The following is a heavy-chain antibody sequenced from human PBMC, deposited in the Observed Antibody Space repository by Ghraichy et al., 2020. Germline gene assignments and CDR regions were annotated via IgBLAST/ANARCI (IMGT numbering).Heavy chain of an antibody. D-gene: IGHD6-19*01. CDR2: IYYSGST. CDR3: ACTLPGIAVAGYWYFDL. Sequence: SETLTLTCTVSGGSISSYYWSWIRQPPGKGLEWMGYIYYSGSTNYNPSLKSRVTISVDTSKNQFSLKLSFVTAADTAVYYCACTLPGIAVAGYWYFDLWGRGTLVTVSS. CDR1: GGSISSYY. J-gene: IGHJ2*01. V-gene: IGHV4-59*01.